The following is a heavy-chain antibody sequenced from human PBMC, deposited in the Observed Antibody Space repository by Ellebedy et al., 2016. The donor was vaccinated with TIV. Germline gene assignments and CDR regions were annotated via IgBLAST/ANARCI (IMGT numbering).Heavy chain of an antibody. Sequence: SETLSLXXTVSGVSISNGAYYWTWIPQPPGKGLEWIGYISYGGRTNYSSSLKSRVTMSVDTSKNQFSLKLSSLTAADTAVYFCARDTYVYNFGYETFDYWGQGTLVTVSS. V-gene: IGHV4-61*08. CDR1: GVSISNGAYY. J-gene: IGHJ4*02. CDR2: ISYGGRT. D-gene: IGHD5-18*01. CDR3: ARDTYVYNFGYETFDY.